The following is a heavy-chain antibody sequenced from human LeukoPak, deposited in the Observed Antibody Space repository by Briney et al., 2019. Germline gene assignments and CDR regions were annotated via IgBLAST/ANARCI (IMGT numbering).Heavy chain of an antibody. CDR1: GGSISSGGYY. J-gene: IGHJ4*02. Sequence: SQTLSLTCTVSGGSISSGGYYWSWIRQHPGQGLEWIGYIYYSGSTYYNPSLKSRVTISVDTSKNQFSLKLSSVTAADTAVYYCARAPDYGDSLFDYWGQGTLVTVSS. CDR2: IYYSGST. D-gene: IGHD4-17*01. CDR3: ARAPDYGDSLFDY. V-gene: IGHV4-31*03.